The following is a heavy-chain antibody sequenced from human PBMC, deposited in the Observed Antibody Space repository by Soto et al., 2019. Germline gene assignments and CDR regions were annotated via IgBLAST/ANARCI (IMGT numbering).Heavy chain of an antibody. CDR1: GGSFSGYD. Sequence: QVELQQWGAGLLKPSETLSLTCAVSGGSFSGYDWGWIRQPPGKGLEWMGEINHSGITKYNPSLKSRVAISIDTSKNPFSVKLTSVIAADTAVYYCARGRHYTALIRGFSHNGFDLWGQGTLVTVSS. CDR3: ARGRHYTALIRGFSHNGFDL. D-gene: IGHD3-10*01. J-gene: IGHJ5*02. CDR2: INHSGIT. V-gene: IGHV4-34*01.